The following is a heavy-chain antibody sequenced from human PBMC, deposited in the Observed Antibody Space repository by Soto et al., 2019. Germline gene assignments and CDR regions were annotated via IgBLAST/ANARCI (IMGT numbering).Heavy chain of an antibody. CDR1: GFTVSSNY. J-gene: IGHJ3*02. Sequence: GGSLRLSCAASGFTVSSNYMSWVRQAPGKGLEWVSVIYSGGSTYYADSVKGRFTISRDNSKNTLYLQMNSLRAEDTAVYYCARAYYDSSGYYYVRAAFDIWGQGTMVTVSS. CDR3: ARAYYDSSGYYYVRAAFDI. CDR2: IYSGGST. V-gene: IGHV3-53*01. D-gene: IGHD3-22*01.